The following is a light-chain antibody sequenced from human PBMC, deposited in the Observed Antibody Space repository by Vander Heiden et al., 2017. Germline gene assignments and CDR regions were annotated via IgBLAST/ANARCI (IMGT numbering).Light chain of an antibody. CDR1: QSLLHSNGYNY. CDR3: KQALQTRT. Sequence: DIVMTQSPLSLPVTPGEPASISCRSSQSLLHSNGYNYLDWYLQKPGQSPQLLIYLGSNRASGVPDRFSGSGSGTDFTLKISRVEAEDVGVYYCKQALQTRTFGQGTKLEIK. CDR2: LGS. V-gene: IGKV2-28*01. J-gene: IGKJ2*01.